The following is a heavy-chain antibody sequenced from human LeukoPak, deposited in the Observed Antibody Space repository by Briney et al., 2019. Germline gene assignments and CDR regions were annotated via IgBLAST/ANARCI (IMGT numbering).Heavy chain of an antibody. Sequence: GGSLRLSCAASGFTFSSYAMHWVRQAPGKGLEWVAVISYDGSNKYYADSVKGRFTISRDISKNTLYLQMNSLRAEDTAVYYCARDSGYSSGWGPYYYGMDVWGQGTTVTVSS. CDR2: ISYDGSNK. D-gene: IGHD6-19*01. CDR1: GFTFSSYA. V-gene: IGHV3-30*04. J-gene: IGHJ6*02. CDR3: ARDSGYSSGWGPYYYGMDV.